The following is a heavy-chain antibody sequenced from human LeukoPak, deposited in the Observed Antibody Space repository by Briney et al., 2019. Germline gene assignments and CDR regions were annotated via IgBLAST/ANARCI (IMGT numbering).Heavy chain of an antibody. CDR1: GFTFSSYE. CDR3: ARDGNWNYYYYYYMDV. V-gene: IGHV3-48*03. Sequence: SGGALRLSCAASGFTFSSYEMKWVRQAPGKGVEWGSYISSSGSTIYYADSVKGRFTISRDNAKNSLYLQMNSLRAEDTAVYYCARDGNWNYYYYYYMDVWGKGTTVTVSS. CDR2: ISSSGSTI. D-gene: IGHD1-20*01. J-gene: IGHJ6*03.